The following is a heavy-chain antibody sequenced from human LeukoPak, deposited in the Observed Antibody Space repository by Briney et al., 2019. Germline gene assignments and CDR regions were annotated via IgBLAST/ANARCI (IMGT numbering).Heavy chain of an antibody. CDR2: ISAYNGNT. V-gene: IGHV1-18*01. Sequence: GASVKVSCKASGYTFTSYGISWVRQAPGQGLEWMGWISAYNGNTNYAKKLQGRVTITTDTYTSKGYMELRSLRSDDTAVYYCASVMAAAGFNWFDPWGQGTLVTVSS. J-gene: IGHJ5*02. CDR1: GYTFTSYG. CDR3: ASVMAAAGFNWFDP. D-gene: IGHD6-13*01.